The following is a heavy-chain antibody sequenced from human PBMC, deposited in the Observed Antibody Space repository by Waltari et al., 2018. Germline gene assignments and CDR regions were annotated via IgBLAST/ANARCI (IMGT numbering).Heavy chain of an antibody. V-gene: IGHV4-59*01. Sequence: QVQLQESGPGLLKPSETLSLSCTVSGVSITSYYWNWMRQPTGKGLEWIGYTHHSGNTRYNPSLRSRVTASVDTSNNQVSLDLSSVTSADTAVYFCARWENNLRAFDIWGQGTMVSVSS. CDR1: GVSITSYY. D-gene: IGHD1-26*01. J-gene: IGHJ3*02. CDR2: THHSGNT. CDR3: ARWENNLRAFDI.